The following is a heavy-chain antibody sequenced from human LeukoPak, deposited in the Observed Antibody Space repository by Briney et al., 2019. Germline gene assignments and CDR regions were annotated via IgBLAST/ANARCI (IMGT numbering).Heavy chain of an antibody. J-gene: IGHJ6*02. CDR2: INPNSGGT. CDR1: GYTFTDYY. D-gene: IGHD4-17*01. CDR3: ARFTPTTVTTSYYYYGMDV. V-gene: IGHV1-2*02. Sequence: ASVKVSCKASGYTFTDYYMHWVRQAPGQGLEWMGWINPNSGGTNYAQKFQGRVTMTRDTSISTAYMELSRLRSDDTAVYYCARFTPTTVTTSYYYYGMDVWGQGTTVTVSS.